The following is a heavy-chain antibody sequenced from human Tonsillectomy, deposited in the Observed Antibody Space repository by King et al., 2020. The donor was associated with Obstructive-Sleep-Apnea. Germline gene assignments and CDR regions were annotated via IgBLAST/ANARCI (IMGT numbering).Heavy chain of an antibody. CDR2: IKRDGSEK. CDR3: ARGSDPGSGSTYRNFDS. J-gene: IGHJ4*01. CDR1: KFTFSGHW. Sequence: EVQLVESGGGLVQPGGSLRLSCAASKFTFSGHWMSWVRQAPGKGLEWVANIKRDGSEKYYVDSVRGRFTISRDNSKNSLYLQMNSLRADDTAVYYCARGSDPGSGSTYRNFDSWGQGTLVTVSS. D-gene: IGHD3-10*01. V-gene: IGHV3-7*03.